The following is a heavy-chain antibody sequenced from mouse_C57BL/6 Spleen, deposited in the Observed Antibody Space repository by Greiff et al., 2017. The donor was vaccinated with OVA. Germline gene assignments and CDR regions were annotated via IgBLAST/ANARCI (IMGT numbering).Heavy chain of an antibody. CDR3: ARQGYYGSSFAY. CDR2: ISGGGGNT. V-gene: IGHV5-9*01. CDR1: GFTFSSYT. Sequence: DVKLQESGGGLVKPGGSLKLSCAASGFTFSSYTMSWVRQTPEKRLEWVATISGGGGNTYYPDSVKGRFTISRDNAKNTLYLQMSSLRSEDTALYYCARQGYYGSSFAYWGQGTLVTVSA. J-gene: IGHJ3*01. D-gene: IGHD1-1*01.